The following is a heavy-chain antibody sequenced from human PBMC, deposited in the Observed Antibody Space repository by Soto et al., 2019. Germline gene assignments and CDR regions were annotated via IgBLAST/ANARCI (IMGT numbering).Heavy chain of an antibody. CDR1: GFTFSNYA. J-gene: IGHJ4*02. CDR3: STGRQMGY. D-gene: IGHD7-27*01. V-gene: IGHV3-23*01. Sequence: EVQVLESGGDLVQPGGSLRLSCAASGFTFSNYAMTWVRQAPGKGLEWVSTISGSGDSIYYADSVKGRFTISRDNPKNTLYLQTTSLRADDWAVYYCSTGRQMGYWGQGTLVIVSS. CDR2: ISGSGDSI.